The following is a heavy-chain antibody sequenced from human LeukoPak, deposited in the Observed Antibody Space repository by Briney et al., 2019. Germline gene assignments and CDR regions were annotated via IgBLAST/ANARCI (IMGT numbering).Heavy chain of an antibody. D-gene: IGHD6-13*01. CDR1: GGTFSSYA. J-gene: IGHJ6*02. CDR3: ARDGASPSSSSWGYYYYGMDV. CDR2: ISAYNGNT. V-gene: IGHV1-18*01. Sequence: ASVKVSCKASGGTFSSYAISWVRQAPGQGLEWMGWISAYNGNTNYAQKLQGRVTMTTDTSTSTAYMELRSLRSDDTAVHYCARDGASPSSSSWGYYYYGMDVWGQGTTVTVSS.